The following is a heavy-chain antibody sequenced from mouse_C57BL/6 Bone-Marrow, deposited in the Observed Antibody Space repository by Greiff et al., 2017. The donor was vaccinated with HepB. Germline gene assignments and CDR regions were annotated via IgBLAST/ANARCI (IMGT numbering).Heavy chain of an antibody. CDR1: GYTFTDYN. V-gene: IGHV1-22*01. J-gene: IGHJ2*01. D-gene: IGHD1-1*01. CDR2: INPNNGGT. CDR3: ARTPYYYGSSQYYFDY. Sequence: EVQLQQSGPELVKPGASVKMSCKASGYTFTDYNMHWVKQSHGKSLEWIGYINPNNGGTSYNQKFKGKATLTVNKSSSTAYMELRSLTSEDSAVYYCARTPYYYGSSQYYFDYWGQGTTLTVSS.